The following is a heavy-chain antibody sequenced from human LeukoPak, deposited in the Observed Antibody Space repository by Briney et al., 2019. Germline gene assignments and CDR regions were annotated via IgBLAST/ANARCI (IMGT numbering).Heavy chain of an antibody. J-gene: IGHJ5*02. V-gene: IGHV1-69*05. CDR1: GYTFTDYY. CDR2: IIPIFGTA. D-gene: IGHD3-22*01. CDR3: AGAYLYYYDSIGDP. Sequence: SVKVSCKASGYTFTDYYIHWVRQAPGQGLEWMGRIIPIFGTANYAQKFQGRVTITTDESTSTAYMEVSSLRSEDTAVYYCAGAYLYYYDSIGDPWGQGTLVTGSS.